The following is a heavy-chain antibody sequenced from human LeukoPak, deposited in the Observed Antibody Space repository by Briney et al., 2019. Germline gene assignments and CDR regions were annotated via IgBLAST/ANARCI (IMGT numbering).Heavy chain of an antibody. CDR1: GGSISSYY. CDR2: IYYSGST. V-gene: IGHV4-59*01. CDR3: ARGSYSSGWYGRYYYYGMDV. D-gene: IGHD6-19*01. J-gene: IGHJ6*02. Sequence: PSETLSLTCTVSGGSISSYYWSWIRQPPGKGLEWIGYIYYSGSTNYNPSLKSRVTISVDTSKNQFSLKLSSVTAADTAVYYCARGSYSSGWYGRYYYYGMDVWGQGTTVTVPS.